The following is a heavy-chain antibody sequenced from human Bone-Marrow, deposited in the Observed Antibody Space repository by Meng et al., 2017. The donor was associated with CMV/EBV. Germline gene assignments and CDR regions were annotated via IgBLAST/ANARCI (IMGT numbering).Heavy chain of an antibody. V-gene: IGHV4-59*01. J-gene: IGHJ4*02. D-gene: IGHD3-10*01. Sequence: SETLSLTCAVYGGSFSGYYWSWIRQPPGKGLEWIGYIYYSGSTNYNPSLKSRVTISVDTSKNQFSLKLSSVTAADTAVYYCARDGYYGSGTLGFDYWGQGTLVTVSS. CDR1: GGSFSGYY. CDR2: IYYSGST. CDR3: ARDGYYGSGTLGFDY.